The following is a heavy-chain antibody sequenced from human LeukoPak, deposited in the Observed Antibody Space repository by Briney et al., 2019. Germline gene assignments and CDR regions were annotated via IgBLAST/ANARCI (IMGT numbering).Heavy chain of an antibody. Sequence: PSETLSLTCTVSGGSISSYYWSWIRQPPGKGLEWIEYIYYSGSTNYNPSLKSRVTISVDTSKNQFSLKLSSVTAADTAVYYCARALAVAGRFYFDYWGQGTLVTVSS. CDR1: GGSISSYY. J-gene: IGHJ4*02. D-gene: IGHD6-19*01. CDR3: ARALAVAGRFYFDY. V-gene: IGHV4-59*01. CDR2: IYYSGST.